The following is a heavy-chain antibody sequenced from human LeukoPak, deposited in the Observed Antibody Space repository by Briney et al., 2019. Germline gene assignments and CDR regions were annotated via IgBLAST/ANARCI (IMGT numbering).Heavy chain of an antibody. Sequence: SETLSLTCAVYGGSFSGYYWTWIRQSPEKGLEWIGEINHSGSTSYNPSLKSQVTISVDTSKNQFSLKLTSVTAAGTAVYYCARGPLLTHRRYFDFWGQGTLVTVSS. V-gene: IGHV4-34*01. D-gene: IGHD3-9*01. CDR1: GGSFSGYY. CDR3: ARGPLLTHRRYFDF. CDR2: INHSGST. J-gene: IGHJ4*02.